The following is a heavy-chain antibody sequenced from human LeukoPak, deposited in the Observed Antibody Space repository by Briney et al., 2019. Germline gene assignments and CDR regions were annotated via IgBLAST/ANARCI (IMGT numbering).Heavy chain of an antibody. CDR1: GFTFSSYA. CDR2: ISGSGGSI. D-gene: IGHD4-11*01. CDR3: AKDQVRIGDYTY. V-gene: IGHV3-23*01. J-gene: IGHJ4*02. Sequence: GGSLRLSCAASGFTFSSYAMSWVRQAPGKGLEWVSAISGSGGSIYYADSVKGRFTISRDNSKNTLYLQMNSLRAEDTAVYYCAKDQVRIGDYTYWGQGTLVTVSS.